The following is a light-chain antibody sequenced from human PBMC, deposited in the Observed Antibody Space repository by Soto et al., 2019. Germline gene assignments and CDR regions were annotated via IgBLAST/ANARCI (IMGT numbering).Light chain of an antibody. CDR1: QTISSS. Sequence: EIVLTQSPATLSLSPGERATLSCRASQTISSSLAWYQQKPGQSPRLLIYDASNRASGVPPMFSGSGSGTDLTLSNSRIEPEDFGVNYCQQRSKWPAITCGQGTRLDFK. V-gene: IGKV3-11*01. J-gene: IGKJ5*01. CDR3: QQRSKWPAIT. CDR2: DAS.